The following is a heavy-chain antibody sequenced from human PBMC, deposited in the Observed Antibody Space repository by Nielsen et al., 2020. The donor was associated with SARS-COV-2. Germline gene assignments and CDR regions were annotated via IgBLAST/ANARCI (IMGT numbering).Heavy chain of an antibody. J-gene: IGHJ5*01. CDR3: ARKIYYYESTEFGWFDS. V-gene: IGHV3-7*01. CDR2: IKQDGDEK. CDR1: GFRFSDSF. Sequence: GESLKISCAASGFRFSDSFMSWVRQAPGKGLEWVVSIKQDGDEKVYLDSVKGRFTISRDNAEKSLYLQMNSLRAEDTAVYYCARKIYYYESTEFGWFDSWGQGTLVTVSS. D-gene: IGHD3-22*01.